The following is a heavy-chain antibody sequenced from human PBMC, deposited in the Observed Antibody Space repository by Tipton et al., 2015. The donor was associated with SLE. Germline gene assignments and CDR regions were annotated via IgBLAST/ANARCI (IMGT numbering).Heavy chain of an antibody. CDR3: ARAPGRWLPFDY. V-gene: IGHV4-59*12. CDR1: GGSISSYY. CDR2: IYYSGST. Sequence: TLSLTCTVSGGSISSYYWSWIRQPPGKGLEWIGYIYYSGSTYYNPSLKSRVTISVDTSKNQFSLKLSSVTAADTAVYYCARAPGRWLPFDYWGQGTLVTVSS. D-gene: IGHD5-24*01. J-gene: IGHJ4*02.